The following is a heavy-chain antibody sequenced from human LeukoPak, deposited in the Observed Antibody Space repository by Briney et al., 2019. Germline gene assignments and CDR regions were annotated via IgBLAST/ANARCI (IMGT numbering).Heavy chain of an antibody. D-gene: IGHD6-19*01. CDR1: GFTFSSYS. J-gene: IGHJ4*02. Sequence: PGGSLRLSCAASGFTFSSYSTNWVRQAPGKGLEWVSSISSSTSYIFYADSVKGRFTISRDNAKNSLYLQMNSLRAEDTAVYCCARGSYSSGWSFDYWGQGTLVTVSS. CDR2: ISSSTSYI. CDR3: ARGSYSSGWSFDY. V-gene: IGHV3-21*01.